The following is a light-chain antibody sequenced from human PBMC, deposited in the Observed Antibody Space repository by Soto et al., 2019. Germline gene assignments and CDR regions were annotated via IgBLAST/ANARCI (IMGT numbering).Light chain of an antibody. CDR2: GAS. CDR3: QQYGSPPYT. V-gene: IGKV3-15*01. Sequence: EIVMTNSPATLSVSRGEIATLSCRASQSVSSNLAWYQQKPGQAPRLLIYGASTRATGIPARFSGSGSGTEFTLTINRLEPEDFAVNYCQQYGSPPYTFGQATKVDIK. J-gene: IGKJ2*01. CDR1: QSVSSN.